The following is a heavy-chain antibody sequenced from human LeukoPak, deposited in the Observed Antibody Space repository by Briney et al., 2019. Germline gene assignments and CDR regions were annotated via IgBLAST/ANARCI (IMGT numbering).Heavy chain of an antibody. Sequence: GASVTVSCKASGYTFTGYCIHWVRQAPGQGLEWMGWINPNNGGTNYAQRYQDRVTMTRDTSISTAYMELSSLGSDDTAVYYCARDPRGYSGYENWFDPWGQGTLVTVSS. CDR1: GYTFTGYC. J-gene: IGHJ5*02. CDR2: INPNNGGT. V-gene: IGHV1-2*02. D-gene: IGHD5-12*01. CDR3: ARDPRGYSGYENWFDP.